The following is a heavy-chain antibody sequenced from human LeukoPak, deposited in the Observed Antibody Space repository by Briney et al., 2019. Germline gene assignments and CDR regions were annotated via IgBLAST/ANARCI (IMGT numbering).Heavy chain of an antibody. V-gene: IGHV7-4-1*02. D-gene: IGHD6-13*01. CDR3: AREISATSLDL. J-gene: IGHJ3*01. CDR1: GYTFSINA. CDR2: INTNTGNP. Sequence: GASVKVSCKTSGYTFSINAMNWVRQAPGQGLEWMGWINTNTGNPTYAQGFTGRFVFSLDTSVSTAYLQITSLKTEDTAVYYCAREISATSLDLWGQGTLVTVSS.